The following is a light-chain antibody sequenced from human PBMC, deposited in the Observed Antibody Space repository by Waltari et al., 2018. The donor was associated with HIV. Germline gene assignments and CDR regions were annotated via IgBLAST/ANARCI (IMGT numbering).Light chain of an antibody. CDR2: SNN. CDR1: SSNIGSNP. Sequence: QSVLTQPPSASGTPGQRVTISCSGSSSNIGSNPVNWYQQPPGTAPKLLIYSNNQRPSGVPDRFSGSKSGTSASLAISGLQSEDEADYYCAVWGDSLNGPVFGGGTKLTVL. J-gene: IGLJ2*01. V-gene: IGLV1-44*01. CDR3: AVWGDSLNGPV.